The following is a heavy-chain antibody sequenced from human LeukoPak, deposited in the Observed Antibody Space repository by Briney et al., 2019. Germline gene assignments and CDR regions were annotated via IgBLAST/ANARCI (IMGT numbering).Heavy chain of an antibody. V-gene: IGHV1-2*04. CDR3: ARDMARGGITMIVDDLGNPATYYYGMDV. Sequence: ASVKVSCKASGGTFSSYAISWVRQAPGQGLEWMGWINPNSGGTNYAQKFQGWVTMTRDTSISTAYMELSRLRSDDTAVYYCARDMARGGITMIVDDLGNPATYYYGMDVWGQGTTVTVSS. CDR2: INPNSGGT. CDR1: GGTFSSYA. J-gene: IGHJ6*02. D-gene: IGHD3-22*01.